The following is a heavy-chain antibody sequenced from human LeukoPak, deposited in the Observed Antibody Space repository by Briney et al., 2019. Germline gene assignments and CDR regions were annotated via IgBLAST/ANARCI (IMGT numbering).Heavy chain of an antibody. CDR1: GFTFRNYG. V-gene: IGHV3-33*01. CDR2: LWYDGSIK. D-gene: IGHD2-15*01. J-gene: IGHJ6*02. CDR3: ARYCSGGTCKLGYYYYGMDV. Sequence: GGSLRLFCGASGFTFRNYGMHWVPQAPGKGVEGVAVLWYDGSIKYYADSVKGRFSISRDNSKNTLYLQMNSLRAEDTAVYYCARYCSGGTCKLGYYYYGMDVWGQGTTVTVS.